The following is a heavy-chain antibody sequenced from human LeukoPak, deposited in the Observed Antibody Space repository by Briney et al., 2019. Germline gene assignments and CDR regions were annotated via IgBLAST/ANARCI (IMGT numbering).Heavy chain of an antibody. J-gene: IGHJ4*02. CDR3: ARDGGMLRGLIDS. Sequence: SETLSLTCTVSGGSVSSDSYYWSWIRQPPGKGLEWIGYIYHSGSTNYISSLKGRVTISVDTSKTQFFLKLSSVTAADTAVYYCARDGGMLRGLIDSWGQGTLVTVSS. CDR2: IYHSGST. D-gene: IGHD3-10*01. V-gene: IGHV4-61*01. CDR1: GGSVSSDSYY.